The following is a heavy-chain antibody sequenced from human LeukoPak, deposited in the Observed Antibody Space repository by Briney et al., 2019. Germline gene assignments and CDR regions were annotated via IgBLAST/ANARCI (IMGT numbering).Heavy chain of an antibody. J-gene: IGHJ4*02. CDR1: GGSFSGYY. D-gene: IGHD5-18*01. CDR3: ARGGVRGYSYGLHTTLGV. V-gene: IGHV4-34*01. Sequence: SETLSLTCAVYGGSFSGYYWSWIRQPPGKGLEWIGETNHSGSTNYNPSLKSRVTISVDTSKNQFSLKLSSVTAADTAVYYCARGGVRGYSYGLHTTLGVWGQGTLVTVSS. CDR2: TNHSGST.